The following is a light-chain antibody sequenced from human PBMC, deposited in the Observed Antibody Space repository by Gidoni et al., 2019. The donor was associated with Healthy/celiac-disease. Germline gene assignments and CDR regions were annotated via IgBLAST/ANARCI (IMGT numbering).Light chain of an antibody. CDR3: QQSYSNPRT. CDR1: QSISSW. Sequence: SPSSLTASVGDRVTITCRASQSISSWLHWYQQKPGKAPKPLIYVASRLESGVPSRFSGSGSGTDFTLTISSLQPEDFATYYCQQSYSNPRTFGGGTKVEIK. CDR2: VAS. J-gene: IGKJ4*02. V-gene: IGKV1-39*01.